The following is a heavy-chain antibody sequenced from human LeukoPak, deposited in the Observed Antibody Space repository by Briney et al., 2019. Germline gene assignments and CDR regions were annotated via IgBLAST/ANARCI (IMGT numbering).Heavy chain of an antibody. J-gene: IGHJ6*02. D-gene: IGHD5-24*01. Sequence: GRSLRLSCAASGFTFSSYGMHWVRQAPGKGLEWVAVIWYDGSNKYYADSVKGRFTIPRDNSKNTLYLQMNSLRAEDTAVYYCAREYVATILYGMDVWGQGTTVTVSS. V-gene: IGHV3-33*01. CDR1: GFTFSSYG. CDR3: AREYVATILYGMDV. CDR2: IWYDGSNK.